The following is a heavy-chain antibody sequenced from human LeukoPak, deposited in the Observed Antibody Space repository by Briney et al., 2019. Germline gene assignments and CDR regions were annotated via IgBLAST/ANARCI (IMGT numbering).Heavy chain of an antibody. CDR3: AREHYDFWSGYPDY. Sequence: GGSLRLSCAASGFTFSSYSMNWVRQAPGKGLEWVSSISSSSSYIYYVDSVKGRFTISRDNAKNSLYLQMNSLRAEDTAVYYCAREHYDFWSGYPDYWGQGTLVTVSS. J-gene: IGHJ4*02. V-gene: IGHV3-21*01. CDR1: GFTFSSYS. D-gene: IGHD3-3*01. CDR2: ISSSSSYI.